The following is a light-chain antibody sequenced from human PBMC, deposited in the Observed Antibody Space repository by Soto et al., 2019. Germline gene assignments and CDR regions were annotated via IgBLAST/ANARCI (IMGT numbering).Light chain of an antibody. V-gene: IGKV3-15*01. Sequence: EIVMTQSPATLSVSPGERATLSCRASQTASRNLAWYQQKRGQAPRLLIHSASTRATGVPARFSGSGSGTEFTLTVSSLQAEDFAVYFCQQSNNWPWTFGQGTSVE. CDR1: QTASRN. CDR2: SAS. J-gene: IGKJ1*01. CDR3: QQSNNWPWT.